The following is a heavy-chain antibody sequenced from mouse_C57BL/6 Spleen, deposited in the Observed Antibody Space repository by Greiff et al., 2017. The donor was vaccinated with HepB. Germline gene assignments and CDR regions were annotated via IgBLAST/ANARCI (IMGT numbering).Heavy chain of an antibody. CDR2: ISSGSSTI. Sequence: EVQRVESGGGLVKPGGSLKLSCAASGFTFSDYGMHWVRQAPEKGLEWVAYISSGSSTIYYADTVKGRFTISRDNAKNTLFLQMTSLRSEDTAMYYCATAQASYYYAMDYWGQGTSVTVSS. J-gene: IGHJ4*01. CDR1: GFTFSDYG. V-gene: IGHV5-17*01. D-gene: IGHD3-2*02. CDR3: ATAQASYYYAMDY.